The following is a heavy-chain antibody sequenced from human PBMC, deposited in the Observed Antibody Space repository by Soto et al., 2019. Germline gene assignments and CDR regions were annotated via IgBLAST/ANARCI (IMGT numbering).Heavy chain of an antibody. V-gene: IGHV1-3*01. Sequence: ASVKVSCKASGYTFTSYAMHWVRQAPGQRLEWMGWINAGNGNTKYSPKFQGRVTITRDTSASTAYMELSSLRSEDTAVHYCVRRHVSATGIDWFDPWGQGTLVT. D-gene: IGHD6-13*01. CDR3: VRRHVSATGIDWFDP. CDR2: INAGNGNT. J-gene: IGHJ5*02. CDR1: GYTFTSYA.